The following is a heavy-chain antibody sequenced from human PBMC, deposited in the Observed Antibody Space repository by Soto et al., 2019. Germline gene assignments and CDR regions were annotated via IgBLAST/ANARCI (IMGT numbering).Heavy chain of an antibody. CDR2: INPNPGGE. V-gene: IGHV1-2*02. CDR1: GYIFTSYY. J-gene: IGHJ5*02. CDR3: ARERPRRECDH. Sequence: QVLLVQSGAEVKRPGTSVKVSCKASGYIFTSYYFHWVRQVPGQGLEWTGWINPNPGGENYAKRIEGRVTETRDTSISTAYREVSRLTSDDTAIYFGARERPRRECDHWGQGTLFAVSS. D-gene: IGHD3-10*01.